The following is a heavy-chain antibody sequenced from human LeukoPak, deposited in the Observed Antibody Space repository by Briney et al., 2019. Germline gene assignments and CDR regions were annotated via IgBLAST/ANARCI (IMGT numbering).Heavy chain of an antibody. CDR3: ARDLELGGSGSYYNN. CDR1: GYTFTSYY. J-gene: IGHJ4*02. Sequence: ASVTVSCKASGYTFTSYYMHWVRQAPGQGLEGMGWINPNSGGTNYAQKFEGRVTMTRDTSISTAYMELSRLRSDDTAVYYCARDLELGGSGSYYNNWGQGTLVTVSS. D-gene: IGHD3-10*01. CDR2: INPNSGGT. V-gene: IGHV1-2*02.